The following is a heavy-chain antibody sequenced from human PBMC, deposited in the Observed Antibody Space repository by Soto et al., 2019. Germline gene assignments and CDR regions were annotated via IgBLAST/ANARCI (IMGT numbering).Heavy chain of an antibody. D-gene: IGHD2-8*01. CDR1: AYTFTRYG. CDR2: ISGYNGDT. CDR3: AKNGQPPYYYYGLDV. J-gene: IGHJ6*02. Sequence: QGHLVQSGAEVKKPGALVKVSCKTSAYTFTRYGISWVRQAPGQGLEWMGWISGYNGDTNYAQNLQDRVTMTIDTSTTTAYMELRSLTSDDTAVYYCAKNGQPPYYYYGLDVWGQGTTVTVSS. V-gene: IGHV1-18*01.